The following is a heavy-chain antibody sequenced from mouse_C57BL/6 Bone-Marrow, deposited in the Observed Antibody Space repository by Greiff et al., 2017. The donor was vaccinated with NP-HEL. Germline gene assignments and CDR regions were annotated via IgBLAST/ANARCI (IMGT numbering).Heavy chain of an antibody. Sequence: QVQLKESGAELVRPGTSVKLSCKASGYTFTNYWIGWVKQRPGHGLEWIGDIYPGGGYTTYNEKFKGKATLTADKSSSTAYMQVSSLTSEDSAIYDCTRGTVSTPFAYWGQGTLVTVSA. J-gene: IGHJ3*01. V-gene: IGHV1-63*01. CDR2: IYPGGGYT. CDR1: GYTFTNYW. CDR3: TRGTVSTPFAY. D-gene: IGHD1-1*01.